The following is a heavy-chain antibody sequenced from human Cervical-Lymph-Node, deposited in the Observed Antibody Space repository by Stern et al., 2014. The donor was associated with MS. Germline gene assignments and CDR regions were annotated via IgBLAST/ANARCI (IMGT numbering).Heavy chain of an antibody. Sequence: GQLVESGAGLVQPGGSLRLSCAASGFTFSSYAMSWVRQAPGKGLEWVSAISGRGGSTYYADSVKGRFTLSRDTSKNTTYLQLNSLRAEDTAVYYCAKSTVTSLSDYWGQGTLVTVSS. V-gene: IGHV3-23*04. CDR3: AKSTVTSLSDY. J-gene: IGHJ4*02. CDR2: ISGRGGST. D-gene: IGHD4-17*01. CDR1: GFTFSSYA.